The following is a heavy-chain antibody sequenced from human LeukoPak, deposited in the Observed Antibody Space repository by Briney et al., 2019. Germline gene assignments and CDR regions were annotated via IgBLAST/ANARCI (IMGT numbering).Heavy chain of an antibody. Sequence: SVTVSCTASGGTFSSYAISWVRQAHGQGLEWMGGIIPIFGTANYAQKFQGRVTITADESKTTAYMELSSLRSEHTAVYYCARMPFMVRGVIELDYWGQGTLVTVSS. V-gene: IGHV1-69*01. CDR1: GGTFSSYA. CDR2: IIPIFGTA. CDR3: ARMPFMVRGVIELDY. D-gene: IGHD3-10*01. J-gene: IGHJ4*02.